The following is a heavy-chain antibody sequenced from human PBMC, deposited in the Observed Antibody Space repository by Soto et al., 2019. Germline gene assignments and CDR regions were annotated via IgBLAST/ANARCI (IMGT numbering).Heavy chain of an antibody. CDR3: ARQPRPGIAAAGNFDY. Sequence: SETLSLTCTVSGGSISSSSYYWGWIRQPPGKGLEWIGSIYYSGSTHYNPSLKSRVTISVDTSKNQFSLKLSSVTAADTAVYYCARQPRPGIAAAGNFDYWGQGTLVTVSS. D-gene: IGHD6-13*01. J-gene: IGHJ4*02. V-gene: IGHV4-39*01. CDR2: IYYSGST. CDR1: GGSISSSSYY.